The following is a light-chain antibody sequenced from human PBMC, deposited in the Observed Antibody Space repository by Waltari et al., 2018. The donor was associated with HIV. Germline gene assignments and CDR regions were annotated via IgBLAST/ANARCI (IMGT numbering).Light chain of an antibody. CDR3: GTWDTSLSAWI. CDR2: DNH. V-gene: IGLV1-51*01. Sequence: QSVLTQPPSVSATPGQKVTISCSGSSSNIATNYVSWYQHFPGTVPKVLIYDNHKRSSGIPDRFAGSKACTSATLDISGLQTGDEAHYYCGTWDTSLSAWIFGTGTKVTVL. J-gene: IGLJ1*01. CDR1: SSNIATNY.